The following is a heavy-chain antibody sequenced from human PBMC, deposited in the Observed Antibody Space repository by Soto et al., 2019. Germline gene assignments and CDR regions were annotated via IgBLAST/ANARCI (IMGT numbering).Heavy chain of an antibody. D-gene: IGHD3-9*01. J-gene: IGHJ4*02. CDR3: AKDLQLRYFDWLPSGYDFDY. Sequence: EVQLLESGGGLVQPGGSLRLSCAASGFTFSSYAMSWVRQAPGKGLEWVSAISGSGGSTYYADSVKGRFTISRDNSKNTLYLQMNSLRAEDTAVYYCAKDLQLRYFDWLPSGYDFDYWGQGTLVTVYS. CDR2: ISGSGGST. V-gene: IGHV3-23*01. CDR1: GFTFSSYA.